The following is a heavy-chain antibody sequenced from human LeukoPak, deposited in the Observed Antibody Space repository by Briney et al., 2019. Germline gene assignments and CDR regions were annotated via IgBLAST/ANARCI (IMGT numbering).Heavy chain of an antibody. CDR1: GFAVSSNY. CDR2: MHSDGST. D-gene: IGHD3-3*01. CDR3: ARDKVTDFGYGMDV. Sequence: GGSLRLSCAASGFAVSSNYMSWVRQPPGKGLEWVSVMHSDGSTYYADSVKGRFTISRDNAKNSLYLQMNSLRAEDTAVYYCARDKVTDFGYGMDVWGKGTTVTVSS. J-gene: IGHJ6*04. V-gene: IGHV3-53*01.